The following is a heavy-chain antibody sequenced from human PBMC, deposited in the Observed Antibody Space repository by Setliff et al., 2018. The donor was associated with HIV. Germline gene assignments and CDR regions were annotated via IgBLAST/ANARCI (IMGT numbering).Heavy chain of an antibody. CDR3: GTGSQSSGYRTSFLDV. V-gene: IGHV3-15*01. Sequence: LRLSCAASGFTFSNAWMSWVRQAPGKGLEWVGRIKSKTDGETTDYAAPVRGRFTISRDDSKNTLYLQMGSLKTEDTAVYYCGTGSQSSGYRTSFLDVWGKGTTVTVSS. D-gene: IGHD3-22*01. CDR1: GFTFSNAW. CDR2: IKSKTDGETT. J-gene: IGHJ6*04.